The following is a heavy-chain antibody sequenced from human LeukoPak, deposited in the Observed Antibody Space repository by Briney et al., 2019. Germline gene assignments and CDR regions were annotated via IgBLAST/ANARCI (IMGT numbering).Heavy chain of an antibody. V-gene: IGHV3-74*01. Sequence: PGGSLRLSCAASGFSFSSYWMHWVRQVPGKGLVWVSRLYRDGSSTNYAESVKGRFPISRDNVKNTLYLQMNRLSAEDTAVYYCARDRGTGWFDPWGQGTLVTVSS. CDR3: ARDRGTGWFDP. J-gene: IGHJ5*02. CDR1: GFSFSSYW. CDR2: LYRDGSST.